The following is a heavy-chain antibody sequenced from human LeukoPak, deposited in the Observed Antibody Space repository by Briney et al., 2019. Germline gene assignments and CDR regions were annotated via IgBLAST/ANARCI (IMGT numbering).Heavy chain of an antibody. CDR2: IYYSGST. V-gene: IGHV4-59*01. Sequence: SETLSPTCTVSGGSISSYYWSWIRQPPGKGLEWIGYIYYSGSTNYNPSLKSRVTISVDTSKNQFSLKLSSVTAADTAVYYCARDYGYYWGQGTLVTVSS. J-gene: IGHJ4*02. CDR3: ARDYGYY. CDR1: GGSISSYY. D-gene: IGHD3-22*01.